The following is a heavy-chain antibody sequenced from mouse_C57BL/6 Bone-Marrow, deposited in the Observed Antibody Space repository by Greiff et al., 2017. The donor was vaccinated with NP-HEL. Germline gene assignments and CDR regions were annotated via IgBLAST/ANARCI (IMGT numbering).Heavy chain of an antibody. V-gene: IGHV1-81*01. D-gene: IGHD2-1*01. CDR3: TRRGNYVGYFDY. J-gene: IGHJ2*01. CDR1: GYTFTSYG. Sequence: VQLQQSGAELARPGASVKLSCKASGYTFTSYGISWVKQRTGQGLEWIGEIYPRSGNTYYNEKFKGKATLTVDKSSSTAYMELRSLTSESAAVYFCTRRGNYVGYFDYWGQGTTLTVSS. CDR2: IYPRSGNT.